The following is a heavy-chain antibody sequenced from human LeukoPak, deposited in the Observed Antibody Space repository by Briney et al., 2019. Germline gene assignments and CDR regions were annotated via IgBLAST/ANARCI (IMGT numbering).Heavy chain of an antibody. CDR3: VREGPIRFLEQIDY. J-gene: IGHJ4*02. Sequence: KPSETLSLTCAVYGGSFSGYYWSWIRQPPGKGLEWIGEINHSGSTNYNPSLKSRVTISVDTSKNQFSLRLSSVTAADTALYYCVREGPIRFLEQIDYWGQGTLVTVSS. D-gene: IGHD3-3*01. CDR1: GGSFSGYY. CDR2: INHSGST. V-gene: IGHV4-34*01.